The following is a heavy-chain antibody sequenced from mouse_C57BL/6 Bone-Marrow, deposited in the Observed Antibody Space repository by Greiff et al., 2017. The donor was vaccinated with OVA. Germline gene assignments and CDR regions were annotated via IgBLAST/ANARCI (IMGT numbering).Heavy chain of an antibody. J-gene: IGHJ1*03. D-gene: IGHD1-1*01. V-gene: IGHV1-76*01. Sequence: QVQLQQSGAELVRPGASVKLSCKASGYTFTDYYINWVKQRPGQGLEWIARIYPGSGNTYYNEKFKGKATLTAEKSYSTAYMQLSSLTSEDSAVYFCARSFITTVVATYWYFDVWGTGTTVTVSS. CDR2: IYPGSGNT. CDR1: GYTFTDYY. CDR3: ARSFITTVVATYWYFDV.